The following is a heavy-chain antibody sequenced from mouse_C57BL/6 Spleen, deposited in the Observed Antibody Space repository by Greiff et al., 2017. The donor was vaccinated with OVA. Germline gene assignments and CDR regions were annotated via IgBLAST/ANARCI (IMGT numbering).Heavy chain of an antibody. CDR3: ARGITTVVAPYFDY. Sequence: EVQLQQSGPELVKPGASVKISCKASGYSFTGYYMNWVKQSPEKSLEWIGEINPSTGGTTYNQKFKAKATLTVDKSSSTAYMQLKSLTSEDSAVYYCARGITTVVAPYFDYWGQGTTLTVSS. J-gene: IGHJ2*01. CDR1: GYSFTGYY. D-gene: IGHD1-1*01. V-gene: IGHV1-42*01. CDR2: INPSTGGT.